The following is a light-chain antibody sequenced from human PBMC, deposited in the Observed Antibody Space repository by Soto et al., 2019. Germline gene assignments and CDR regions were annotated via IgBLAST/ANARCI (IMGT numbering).Light chain of an antibody. Sequence: QSALTQPASVSGSPGQSITISCTGSNSDVGNYNLVSWYQHHPGKAPKLIIYEAVKRPSGGANRLSGSKSGNTTSLTISARPAADEADYHCCSYAGAGNYVVFGGGTKLTV. CDR3: CSYAGAGNYVV. V-gene: IGLV2-23*01. CDR2: EAV. J-gene: IGLJ2*01. CDR1: NSDVGNYNL.